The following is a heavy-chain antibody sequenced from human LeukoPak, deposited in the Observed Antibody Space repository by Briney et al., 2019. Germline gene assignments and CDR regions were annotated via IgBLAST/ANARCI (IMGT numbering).Heavy chain of an antibody. J-gene: IGHJ4*02. V-gene: IGHV3-11*01. CDR2: ISGSGFTT. Sequence: GGSLRLSCVASGFTFREYYMGWIRQAPGKGLEWISYISGSGFTTYYADSVKGRFTISRDNAKNSLYLQMSSPRPEDTGIYYCARDAPSKTMVRRFDYWGQGTLATVSS. D-gene: IGHD3-10*01. CDR3: ARDAPSKTMVRRFDY. CDR1: GFTFREYY.